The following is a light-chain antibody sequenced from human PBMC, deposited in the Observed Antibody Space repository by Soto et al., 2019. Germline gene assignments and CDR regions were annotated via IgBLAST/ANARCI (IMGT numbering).Light chain of an antibody. CDR2: GNC. Sequence: QSVLTQPPSVSGAPGQRVTISCTGSSSNIGAGYDVHWYQQLPGTAPKLLIYGNCNRPSGVPDRFSGSKSGTSASLAITGLQAEDEADYYCQSYDSGLSGVVFGGGTKVTVL. CDR3: QSYDSGLSGVV. J-gene: IGLJ2*01. V-gene: IGLV1-40*01. CDR1: SSNIGAGYD.